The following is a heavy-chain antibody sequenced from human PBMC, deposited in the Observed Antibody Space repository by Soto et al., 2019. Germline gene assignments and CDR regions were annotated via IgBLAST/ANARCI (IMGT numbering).Heavy chain of an antibody. J-gene: IGHJ4*02. CDR1: GGSISSGGYY. Sequence: QVQLQESGPGLVKPSQTLSLTCTVSGGSISSGGYYWSWIRQHPGKGLEWIGYIYYSGSTYYNPSPKSRVTISVDTAKNQFSLKPSSVTAADTAGYYCAGIYSGSPGGTLRYWGQGTLVTVSS. V-gene: IGHV4-31*03. CDR3: AGIYSGSPGGTLRY. CDR2: IYYSGST. D-gene: IGHD1-26*01.